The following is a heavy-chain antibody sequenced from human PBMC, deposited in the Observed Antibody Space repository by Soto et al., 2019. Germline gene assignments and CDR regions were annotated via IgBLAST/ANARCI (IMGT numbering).Heavy chain of an antibody. Sequence: LGESLKISCKASGYSFSTYWIAWVRQRPGKGLDWMGIIYPGDSDTRCSPSFQGQVTISVDNSIDTAYLEWTTLRASDSAMYYCARHSLATQPGDYWGQGTRVTVSS. CDR3: ARHSLATQPGDY. D-gene: IGHD5-12*01. CDR2: IYPGDSDT. CDR1: GYSFSTYW. V-gene: IGHV5-51*01. J-gene: IGHJ4*02.